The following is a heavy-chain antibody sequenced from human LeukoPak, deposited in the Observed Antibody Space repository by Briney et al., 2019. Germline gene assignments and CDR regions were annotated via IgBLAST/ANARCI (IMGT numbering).Heavy chain of an antibody. CDR3: VVEAANY. CDR2: ISNDGSVT. V-gene: IGHV3-7*01. D-gene: IGHD1-26*01. Sequence: GGSLRLSCAASGFTYTDYWMTWIRQSPEKGLEWAAHISNDGSVTYYGESVKGRFTISRDNAKNSVYLQMDNLRVEDTAVYYCVVEAANYWGQGTVVTVSS. CDR1: GFTYTDYW. J-gene: IGHJ4*02.